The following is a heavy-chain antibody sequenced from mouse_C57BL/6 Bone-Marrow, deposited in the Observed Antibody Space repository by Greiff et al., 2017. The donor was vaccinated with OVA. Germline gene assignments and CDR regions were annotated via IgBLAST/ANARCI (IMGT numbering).Heavy chain of an antibody. CDR1: GYTFASYW. Sequence: QVQLQQPGAELVMPGASVKLSCKASGYTFASYWMHWVKQRPGQGLEWIGEIDPSDSYTNYNQKFKGKSTLTVDKSSSTAYMQLSSLTSVDSAVSYCAITRSPSYYSNYVASWGQGTTLTVSS. J-gene: IGHJ2*01. CDR3: AITRSPSYYSNYVAS. D-gene: IGHD2-5*01. CDR2: IDPSDSYT. V-gene: IGHV1-69*01.